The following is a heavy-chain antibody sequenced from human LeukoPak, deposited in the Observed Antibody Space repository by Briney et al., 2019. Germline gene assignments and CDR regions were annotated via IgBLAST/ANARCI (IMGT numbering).Heavy chain of an antibody. J-gene: IGHJ4*02. CDR1: GCSISSYY. V-gene: IGHV4-4*07. CDR2: IYTSGST. D-gene: IGHD3-10*01. CDR3: GRSGRFGDHTLDY. Sequence: AETLSLTCTVSGCSISSYYWSWIRQPAGKGLEWIGCIYTSGSTIYNPSLERRVTMSVDTPKNQFSLQRSSVTAADTAVYYCGRSGRFGDHTLDYWGQGQLVPVSS.